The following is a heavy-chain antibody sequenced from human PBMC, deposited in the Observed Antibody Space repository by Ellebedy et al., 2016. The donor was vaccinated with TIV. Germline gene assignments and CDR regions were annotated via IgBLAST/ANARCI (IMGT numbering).Heavy chain of an antibody. Sequence: GESLKISCAASGFVFGSSAMSWVRQAPGKGLEWFPAIGDIGYYTFYTDSVTGRFTISRDNSRDTLYLQMDSLRADDTAVYYCTKLRDGYNQFDYWGQGALVTVSS. V-gene: IGHV3-23*01. D-gene: IGHD5-24*01. CDR2: IGDIGYYT. J-gene: IGHJ4*02. CDR3: TKLRDGYNQFDY. CDR1: GFVFGSSA.